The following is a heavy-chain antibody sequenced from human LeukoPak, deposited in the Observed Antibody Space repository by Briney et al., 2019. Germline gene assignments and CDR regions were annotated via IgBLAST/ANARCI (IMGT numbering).Heavy chain of an antibody. Sequence: GESLKISCKGSGYNFTNYRIDWVRQMPGKGLEWMGIIYPGDSDIRYSPSFQGQVTFSADESISTAYLQWSSLKASDTAIYYCARRSSIAPRLFDYWGQGTLVTVSS. CDR3: ARRSSIAPRLFDY. CDR2: IYPGDSDI. CDR1: GYNFTNYR. J-gene: IGHJ4*02. D-gene: IGHD6-6*01. V-gene: IGHV5-51*01.